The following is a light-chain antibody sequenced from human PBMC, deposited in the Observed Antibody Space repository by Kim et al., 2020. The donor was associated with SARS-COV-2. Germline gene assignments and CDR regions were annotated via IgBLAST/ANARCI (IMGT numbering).Light chain of an antibody. V-gene: IGLV1-51*01. J-gene: IGLJ2*01. Sequence: GQKGTISCSGNSSNIGNNYVSWYQKPPGTAPKLLIYDNNKRPSGIPDRFSGSKSGTSATLGITGLQTGDEADYYCGTWDSSLSAVVFGGGTQLTVL. CDR1: SSNIGNNY. CDR3: GTWDSSLSAVV. CDR2: DNN.